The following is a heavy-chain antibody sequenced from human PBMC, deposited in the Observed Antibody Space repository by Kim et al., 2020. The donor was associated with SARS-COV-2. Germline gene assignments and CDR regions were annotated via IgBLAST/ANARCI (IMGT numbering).Heavy chain of an antibody. CDR2: VNNSGST. Sequence: SETMSLTCTVSGGSISGYYWSWLRQPPGEGLEWIAYVNNSGSTNYNPSLKSRVTISVDSSQNQFSLKLGSVTAADPAVYYCAKGAGGYDYWGQGTLVTVSS. V-gene: IGHV4-59*01. CDR3: AKGAGGYDY. CDR1: GGSISGYY. D-gene: IGHD6-19*01. J-gene: IGHJ4*02.